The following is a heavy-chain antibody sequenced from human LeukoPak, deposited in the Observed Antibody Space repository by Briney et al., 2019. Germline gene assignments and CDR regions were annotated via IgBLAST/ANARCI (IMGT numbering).Heavy chain of an antibody. J-gene: IGHJ3*01. Sequence: GGSLRLSCEGSGFMFSNFWMNWVRQPPGKGLEWVANINKDGSGKYYLESVKGRFTISRDNAKNSLFLQMSSLTSEDTAVYFCARVDDDLDAFDLWGQGTLVTVSS. CDR1: GFMFSNFW. D-gene: IGHD3-3*01. CDR3: ARVDDDLDAFDL. CDR2: INKDGSGK. V-gene: IGHV3-7*01.